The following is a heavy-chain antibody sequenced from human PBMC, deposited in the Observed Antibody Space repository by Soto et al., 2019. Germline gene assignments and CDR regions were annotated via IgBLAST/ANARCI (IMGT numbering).Heavy chain of an antibody. CDR2: INHSGST. Sequence: SETLSVTSGVDDGSFRGYDWSWIRQTPGKGLEWIGEINHSGSTNYNPSLKSRVTISVDTSKNQFSLKLSSVTAADTAVYYCARAWGGVPDYWGQGTLVTVPQ. CDR1: DGSFRGYD. D-gene: IGHD3-16*01. J-gene: IGHJ4*02. CDR3: ARAWGGVPDY. V-gene: IGHV4-34*01.